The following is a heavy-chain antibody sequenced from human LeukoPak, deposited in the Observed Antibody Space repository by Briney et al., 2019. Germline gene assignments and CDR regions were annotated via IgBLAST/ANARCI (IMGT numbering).Heavy chain of an antibody. Sequence: GGSLRLSCAASGFTFSSYAMNWVRQAPGKGLEWVSAISGSGGSTYYADSVKGRFTISRDNSKNTLYLQMNSLRAEDTAVYYCAKAYGRDGYNWCDYWGQGTLVTVSS. V-gene: IGHV3-23*01. J-gene: IGHJ4*02. D-gene: IGHD5-24*01. CDR3: AKAYGRDGYNWCDY. CDR1: GFTFSSYA. CDR2: ISGSGGST.